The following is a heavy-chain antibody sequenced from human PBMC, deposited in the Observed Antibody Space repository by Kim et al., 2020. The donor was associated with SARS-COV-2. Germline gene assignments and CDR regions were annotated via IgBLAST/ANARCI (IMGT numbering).Heavy chain of an antibody. Sequence: GGSLRLSCAASGFTFNNYAMNWVRQAPGKGREWVSVISGSGGSTYYADSVKGRFTISRDNSKNTLYLQMNSLRAEDTAVYYCARGWAVTTDFDYWGQGTLVTVSS. V-gene: IGHV3-23*01. CDR3: ARGWAVTTDFDY. J-gene: IGHJ4*02. CDR1: GFTFNNYA. D-gene: IGHD4-17*01. CDR2: ISGSGGST.